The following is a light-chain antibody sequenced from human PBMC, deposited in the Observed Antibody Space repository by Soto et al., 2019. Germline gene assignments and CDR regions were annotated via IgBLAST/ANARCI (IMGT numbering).Light chain of an antibody. J-gene: IGLJ1*01. CDR1: SSDVGGYNY. CDR3: SAYAGSTKV. V-gene: IGLV2-8*01. Sequence: QSVLTQPPSASGSPGQSVTISCTGTSSDVGGYNYVSWYHQQPGKAPKLMIYEVSKRPSGVPDRFSGSKSCNTASLTVSGLQAEDEAYYDCSAYAGSTKVFGTGTKVTVL. CDR2: EVS.